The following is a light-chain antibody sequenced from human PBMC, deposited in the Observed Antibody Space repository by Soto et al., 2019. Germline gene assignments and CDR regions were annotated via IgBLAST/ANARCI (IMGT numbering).Light chain of an antibody. CDR2: GNS. J-gene: IGLJ3*02. CDR3: QSYDSSLSGSSV. V-gene: IGLV1-40*01. CDR1: SSNIGAGYD. Sequence: QSVLTQPPSVSGAPGQRVTISCTGSSSNIGAGYDVHWYQQLPGTAPKLLIYGNSNRPSGVPDRFSGSKSGTSASLAITGLHAEDEADYYCQSYDSSLSGSSVFGGGTKVTVL.